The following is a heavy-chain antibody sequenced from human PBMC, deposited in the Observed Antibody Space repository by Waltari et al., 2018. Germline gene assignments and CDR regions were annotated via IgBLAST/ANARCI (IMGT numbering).Heavy chain of an antibody. D-gene: IGHD3-10*01. Sequence: EVQLVQSGAEVKKPGATVKISCKASGYTFIDYFMHWVQQAPGKGLEWVGRIDPADGETVYAEKFQGRVTITADTSTDTSYLELSSLRSDDTAVYYCAPLPGGSGQTFDYWGQGTLLTVSS. J-gene: IGHJ4*02. CDR1: GYTFIDYF. CDR3: APLPGGSGQTFDY. V-gene: IGHV1-69-2*01. CDR2: IDPADGET.